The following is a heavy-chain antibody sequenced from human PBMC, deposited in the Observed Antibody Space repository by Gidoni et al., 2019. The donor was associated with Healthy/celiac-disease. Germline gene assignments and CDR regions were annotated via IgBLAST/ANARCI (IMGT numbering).Heavy chain of an antibody. J-gene: IGHJ4*02. CDR3: AREVTVTTRGILDY. D-gene: IGHD4-17*01. CDR2: ISSSSSYI. Sequence: EVQLVESGGGLVKPGGSLRRACAASGFTFSSYSMNWVRQAPGKGLEWVSSISSSSSYIYYADSVKGRFTISRDNAKNSLYLQMNSLRAEDTAVYYCAREVTVTTRGILDYWGQGTLVTVSS. V-gene: IGHV3-21*01. CDR1: GFTFSSYS.